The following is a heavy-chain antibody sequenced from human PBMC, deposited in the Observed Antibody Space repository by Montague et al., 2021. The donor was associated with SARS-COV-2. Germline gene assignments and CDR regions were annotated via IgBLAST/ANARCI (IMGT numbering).Heavy chain of an antibody. Sequence: PVLVKPTQTLTLTCTFSGFSLSTSGMCVSWIRQPPGKALEWLARIDWDDDKYYSTSLKTRLTISKDTSKNQVVLTMTNMDPVDTATYYCARILVAAAGSPFDPGGQGTRVTVSS. V-gene: IGHV2-70*11. D-gene: IGHD6-13*01. J-gene: IGHJ5*02. CDR2: IDWDDDK. CDR1: GFSLSTSGMC. CDR3: ARILVAAAGSPFDP.